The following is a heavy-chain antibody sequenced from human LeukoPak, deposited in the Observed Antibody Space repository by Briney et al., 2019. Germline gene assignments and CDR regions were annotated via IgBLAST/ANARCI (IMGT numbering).Heavy chain of an antibody. J-gene: IGHJ4*02. V-gene: IGHV3-30*02. Sequence: GGSLRLSCGASGFVFDDYDMHWVRQAPGKGLEWVAFIRSDGYHTYYTDSVKGRFIITRDSFKNTLYLQMNSLRLEDMAVYYCAKPSGSGVDYWGRGTRVTVSS. CDR3: AKPSGSGVDY. CDR1: GFVFDDYD. D-gene: IGHD1-26*01. CDR2: IRSDGYHT.